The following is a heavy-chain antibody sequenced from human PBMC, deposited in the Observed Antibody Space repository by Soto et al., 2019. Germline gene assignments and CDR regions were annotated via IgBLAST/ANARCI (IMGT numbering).Heavy chain of an antibody. CDR1: GFTFSSYA. V-gene: IGHV3-30-3*01. Sequence: GGSLRLSCAASGFTFSSYAMHWVSQAPGKGLEWVAVISYDGSNKYYADSVKGRFTISRDNSKNTLYLQMNSLRAEDTAVYYCARVEGYLVGFDYWGQGTLVTVSS. CDR2: ISYDGSNK. CDR3: ARVEGYLVGFDY. J-gene: IGHJ4*02. D-gene: IGHD2-15*01.